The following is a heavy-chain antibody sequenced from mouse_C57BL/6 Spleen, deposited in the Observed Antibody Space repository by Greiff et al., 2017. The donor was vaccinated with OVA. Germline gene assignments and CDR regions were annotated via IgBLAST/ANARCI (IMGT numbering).Heavy chain of an antibody. V-gene: IGHV1-54*01. D-gene: IGHD3-1*01. Sequence: QLQLQQSGAELVRPGTSVKVSCKASGYAFTNYLIEWVKQRPGQGLEWIGVFNPGSGGTNYNEKFKGKATLTADKSSSTAYMQLSSLTSEDSAVYFCARALSGNYYAMDYWGQGTSVTVSS. CDR1: GYAFTNYL. J-gene: IGHJ4*01. CDR2: FNPGSGGT. CDR3: ARALSGNYYAMDY.